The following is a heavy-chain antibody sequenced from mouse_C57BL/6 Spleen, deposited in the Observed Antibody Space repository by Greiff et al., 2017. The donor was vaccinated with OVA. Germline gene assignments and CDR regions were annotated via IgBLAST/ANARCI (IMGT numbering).Heavy chain of an antibody. CDR3: VRHYYEGCMDY. J-gene: IGHJ4*01. Sequence: EVHLVESGGGLVQPKGSLKLSCAASGFSFNTYAMNWVRQAPGKGLEWVARIRSKSNNYATYYADSVKDRFTISRDDSESMLYLQMNNLKTEDTAMYYCVRHYYEGCMDYWGQGTSVTVSS. D-gene: IGHD1-1*01. V-gene: IGHV10-1*01. CDR1: GFSFNTYA. CDR2: IRSKSNNYAT.